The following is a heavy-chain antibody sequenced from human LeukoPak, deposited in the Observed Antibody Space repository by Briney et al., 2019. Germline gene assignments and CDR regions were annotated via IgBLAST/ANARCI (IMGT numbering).Heavy chain of an antibody. J-gene: IGHJ5*02. CDR2: ISAYNGNT. CDR3: AREPITPRPGP. CDR1: GYTFTIYG. D-gene: IGHD5-12*01. Sequence: ASVKVSCKASGYTFTIYGISWVRQAPGQGLEWMGWISAYNGNTNYAQKLQGRVTMTTDTSTSTAYMELRSLRSDDTSVYYCAREPITPRPGPWGQGTLVTVSS. V-gene: IGHV1-18*01.